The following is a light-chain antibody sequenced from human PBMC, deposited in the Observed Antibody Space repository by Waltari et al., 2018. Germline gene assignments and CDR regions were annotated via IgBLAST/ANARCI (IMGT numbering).Light chain of an antibody. CDR3: AAWDDSLNGSYV. CDR1: SSTTGRHT. CDR2: SNN. Sequence: QSVLTQPPSASGTPGQRVTLSCSGSSSTTGRHTVNLYQQLPGTAPKLLIYSNNQRPSGVPDRFSGSKSGTSASLAISGLQSEDEADYYCAAWDDSLNGSYVFGTGTKVTVL. J-gene: IGLJ1*01. V-gene: IGLV1-44*01.